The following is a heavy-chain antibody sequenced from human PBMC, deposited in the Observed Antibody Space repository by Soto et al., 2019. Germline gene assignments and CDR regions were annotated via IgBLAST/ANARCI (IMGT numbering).Heavy chain of an antibody. CDR1: GFTFSRND. Sequence: EVQLVESGGGLIQPGGSLRLSCAASGFTFSRNDMNWVRQAPGKGLEWVSPMYSSGSTSYADSVKGRFTISRDNSKNTLYLQMSSLRAADTAVYYCATRPLLPGAPWGQGTMVTVSS. J-gene: IGHJ3*01. D-gene: IGHD3-22*01. V-gene: IGHV3-53*01. CDR2: MYSSGST. CDR3: ATRPLLPGAP.